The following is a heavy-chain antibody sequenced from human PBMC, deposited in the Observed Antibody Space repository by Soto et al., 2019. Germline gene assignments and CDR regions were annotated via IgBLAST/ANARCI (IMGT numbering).Heavy chain of an antibody. Sequence: GESLKISCKVFGYRFTSYWIGWVRQMPGKGLKWMGIIYPGDSDTRYSPSFQGQVTISADKSISTAYLQWSSLKASDTAMYYCAGGGVRGVITRTRDYYGMDVWGQGTTVTVSS. CDR1: GYRFTSYW. J-gene: IGHJ6*02. CDR2: IYPGDSDT. V-gene: IGHV5-51*01. D-gene: IGHD3-10*01. CDR3: AGGGVRGVITRTRDYYGMDV.